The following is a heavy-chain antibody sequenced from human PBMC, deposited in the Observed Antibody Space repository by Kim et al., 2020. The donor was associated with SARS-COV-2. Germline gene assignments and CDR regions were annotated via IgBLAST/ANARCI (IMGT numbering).Heavy chain of an antibody. Sequence: SETLSLTCTVSGGSISSYYWSWIRQPPGKGLEWIGYIYYSGSTNYNPSLKSRVTISVDTSKNQFSLKLSSVTAADTAVYYCARIIAAGGGRFDPWGQGTLVTVSS. D-gene: IGHD6-13*01. V-gene: IGHV4-59*01. CDR1: GGSISSYY. CDR3: ARIIAAGGGRFDP. J-gene: IGHJ5*02. CDR2: IYYSGST.